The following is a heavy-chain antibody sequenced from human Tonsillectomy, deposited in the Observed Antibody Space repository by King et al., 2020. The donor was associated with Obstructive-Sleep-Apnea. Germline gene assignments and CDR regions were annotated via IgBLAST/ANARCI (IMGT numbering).Heavy chain of an antibody. Sequence: VQLVESGGGLVQPGRSLRLSCAASGFTYDDFAMHWVRQPPGKGLGWVSGISWKSATIAYADSVKGRFTVSRDNARNSLYLQMNSLGPEDTALYYCAKNRYRGGSADYFDSWGQGTLVTVSS. CDR1: GFTYDDFA. CDR3: AKNRYRGGSADYFDS. D-gene: IGHD3-10*01. V-gene: IGHV3-9*01. CDR2: ISWKSATI. J-gene: IGHJ4*02.